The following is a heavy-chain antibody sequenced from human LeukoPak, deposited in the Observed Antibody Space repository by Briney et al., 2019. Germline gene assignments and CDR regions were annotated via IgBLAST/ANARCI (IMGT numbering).Heavy chain of an antibody. CDR2: MNPNSGNT. J-gene: IGHJ4*02. CDR1: GYTFTSYD. V-gene: IGHV1-8*03. Sequence: GASVKVSCKASGYTFTSYDINWVRQATGQGLEWMGWMNPNSGNTGYAQKFQGRVTITRNTSISTAYMELSSLRSEDTAVYYCARDPYDILTGYFDYWGQGTLVTVSS. D-gene: IGHD3-9*01. CDR3: ARDPYDILTGYFDY.